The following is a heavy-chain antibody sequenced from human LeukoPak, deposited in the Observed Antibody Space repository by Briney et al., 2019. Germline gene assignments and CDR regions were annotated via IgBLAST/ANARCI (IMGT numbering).Heavy chain of an antibody. V-gene: IGHV3-21*01. CDR1: GFTFSSYS. CDR3: ARSPSLVVVKSYFDY. CDR2: ISSSSSYI. D-gene: IGHD3-22*01. Sequence: AGGSLRLSCAASGFTFSSYSMNWVRQAPGKGLEWVSSISSSSSYIYYADSVKGRFTISRDNAKNSLYLQMNSLRAEDTAVYYCARSPSLVVVKSYFDYWGQGTLVTVSS. J-gene: IGHJ4*02.